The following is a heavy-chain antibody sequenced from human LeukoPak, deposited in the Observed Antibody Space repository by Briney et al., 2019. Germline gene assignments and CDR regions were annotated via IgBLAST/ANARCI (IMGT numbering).Heavy chain of an antibody. CDR1: GGSISSYY. CDR2: IYYSGST. Sequence: PSETLSLTCTVSGGSISSYYWSWIRQPPGKGLEWIGYIYYSGSTNYNPSLKSRVTISVDTSKNQFSLKLSSVTAADTAVYYCARVVEYSSSDAFDIWGQGTMVTVSS. CDR3: ARVVEYSSSDAFDI. J-gene: IGHJ3*02. V-gene: IGHV4-59*12. D-gene: IGHD6-6*01.